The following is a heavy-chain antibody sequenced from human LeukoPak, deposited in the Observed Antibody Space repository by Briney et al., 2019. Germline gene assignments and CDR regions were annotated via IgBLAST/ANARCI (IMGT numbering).Heavy chain of an antibody. V-gene: IGHV1-69*04. Sequence: GASVKVSCKASGGTFSSYAISWVRQAPGQGLEWMGRIIPILGIANYAQKFQGRVTITADKSTSTAYMELSSLRSEDTAVYYCARGADTVVTTFDYWGQEPWSPSPQ. CDR2: IIPILGIA. CDR3: ARGADTVVTTFDY. D-gene: IGHD4-23*01. J-gene: IGHJ4*01. CDR1: GGTFSSYA.